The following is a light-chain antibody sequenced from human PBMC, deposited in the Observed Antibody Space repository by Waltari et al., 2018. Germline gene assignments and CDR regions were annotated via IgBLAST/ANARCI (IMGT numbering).Light chain of an antibody. CDR1: SSAVVFYTD. J-gene: IGLJ3*02. CDR3: NSYAGSSSWV. CDR2: DVS. V-gene: IGLV2-14*01. Sequence: QSALTQPASVSGSPGQSITLPCTRPSSAVVFYTDVPWYQRHPGKAPKLIIYDVSERPSGVSDRFSGSKSGNTASLTISGLQAEDEADYYCNSYAGSSSWVFGGGTKLTVL.